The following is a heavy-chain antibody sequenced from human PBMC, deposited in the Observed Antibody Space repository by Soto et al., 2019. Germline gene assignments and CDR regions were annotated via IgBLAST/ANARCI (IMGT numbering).Heavy chain of an antibody. J-gene: IGHJ4*02. CDR2: IVVGSGNT. Sequence: QMQLVQSGPEVKKPGTSVKVSCKASGFTFTSSAVQWVRQARGQRLEWIGWIVVGSGNTNYAQTFQDRVTITRDMSTSTASMELGSRRSADTAVYYCAAWAGYSYGFRIDYWGQGTLVTVSS. CDR3: AAWAGYSYGFRIDY. D-gene: IGHD5-18*01. V-gene: IGHV1-58*01. CDR1: GFTFTSSA.